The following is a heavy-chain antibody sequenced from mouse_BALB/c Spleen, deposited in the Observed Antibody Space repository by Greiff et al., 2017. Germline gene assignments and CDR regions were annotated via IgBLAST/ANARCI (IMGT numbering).Heavy chain of an antibody. D-gene: IGHD2-14*01. V-gene: IGHV5-17*02. CDR3: ARDGVRRAMDY. CDR1: GFTFSSFG. J-gene: IGHJ4*01. Sequence: EVQVVESGGGLVQPGGSRKLSCAASGFTFSSFGMHWVRQAPEKGLEWVAYISSGSSTIYYADTVKGRFTISRDNPKNTLFLQMTSLRSEDTAMYYCARDGVRRAMDYWGQGTSVTVSS. CDR2: ISSGSSTI.